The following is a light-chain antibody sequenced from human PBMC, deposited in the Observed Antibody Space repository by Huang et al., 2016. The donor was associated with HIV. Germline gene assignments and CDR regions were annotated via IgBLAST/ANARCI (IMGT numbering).Light chain of an antibody. CDR1: QSVSSN. CDR2: GAS. CDR3: QQYNNWPGIT. Sequence: EIVMTQSPATLSVSPGERATLSCRASQSVSSNLAWYQQKPGQAPRLLIYGASTRATGRPARFSGSGSGTEFTLTISSLQSEDFAVYYCQQYNNWPGITFGPGTKVDIK. V-gene: IGKV3-15*01. J-gene: IGKJ3*01.